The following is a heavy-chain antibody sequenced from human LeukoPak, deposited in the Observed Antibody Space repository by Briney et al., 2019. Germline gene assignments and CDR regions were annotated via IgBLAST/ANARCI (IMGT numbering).Heavy chain of an antibody. J-gene: IGHJ4*02. Sequence: SETLSLTCTVSGGSISSYLWSWIRQPPGKGLEWIGYIYYSGSTNYNPSLKSRVTILVDTSKNQFSLKVSSVTAADTAVYYCAGGQYSGGRLDNWGQGSLVNGSS. CDR3: AGGQYSGGRLDN. CDR2: IYYSGST. D-gene: IGHD1-26*01. V-gene: IGHV4-59*01. CDR1: GGSISSYL.